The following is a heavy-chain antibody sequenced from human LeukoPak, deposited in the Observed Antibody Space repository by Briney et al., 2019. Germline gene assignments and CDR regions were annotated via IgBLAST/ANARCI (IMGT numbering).Heavy chain of an antibody. J-gene: IGHJ3*02. CDR2: ISYDGSNK. CDR3: AREIATGYSSSCRAFDI. Sequence: PGGSLRLSCAASGFTFSSYGMHWVRQAPGKGLEWVAVISYDGSNKYYADSVKGRFTISRDNAKNSLYLQMNSLRAEDTAVYYCAREIATGYSSSCRAFDIWGQGTMVTVSS. V-gene: IGHV3-30*03. D-gene: IGHD6-13*01. CDR1: GFTFSSYG.